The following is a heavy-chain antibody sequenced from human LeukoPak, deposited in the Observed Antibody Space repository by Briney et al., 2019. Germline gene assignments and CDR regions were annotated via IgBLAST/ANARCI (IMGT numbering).Heavy chain of an antibody. CDR2: IFSGDTT. D-gene: IGHD2-15*01. CDR3: ARGVVVAARTGYFDY. Sequence: GGSLRLSCAASGFTDSSYYMSWVRQAPGKGLEWVSAIFSGDTTFYADYVKGRFPISRDSSKSTLYLQMNSLRAEDTAVYYCARGVVVAARTGYFDYWGQGTLVTVSS. CDR1: GFTDSSYY. J-gene: IGHJ4*02. V-gene: IGHV3-53*01.